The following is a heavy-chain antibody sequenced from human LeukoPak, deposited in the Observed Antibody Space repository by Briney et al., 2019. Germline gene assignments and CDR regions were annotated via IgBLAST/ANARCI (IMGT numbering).Heavy chain of an antibody. Sequence: NPSETLSLTCSVSGGSISLSYYYWGWIRQPPGKALEWIGSVYYSGTTSYNPSLKSRVTISVDMSKNHFSLRLSSVTAADTAMYYCARGTLYSGWSYYFDYWGRGSQVTVSS. CDR3: ARGTLYSGWSYYFDY. V-gene: IGHV4-39*07. CDR2: VYYSGTT. J-gene: IGHJ4*02. CDR1: GGSISLSYYY. D-gene: IGHD6-19*01.